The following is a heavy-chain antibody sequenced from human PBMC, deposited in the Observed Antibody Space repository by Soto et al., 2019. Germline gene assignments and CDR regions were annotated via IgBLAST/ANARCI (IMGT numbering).Heavy chain of an antibody. CDR3: TRAPLVVVVTVPPFES. J-gene: IGHJ4*02. CDR1: GFSFEISA. CDR2: IISKAYGGTT. Sequence: PGGSMKLSCEVSGFSFEISAMGGFCQETGKGLEWVGFIISKAYGGTTEYAAPVKGRFTISSDDSKRIAYLQMNSMKTEATAVYYCTRAPLVVVVTVPPFESWGQGTLVTVSP. V-gene: IGHV3-49*03. D-gene: IGHD2-15*01.